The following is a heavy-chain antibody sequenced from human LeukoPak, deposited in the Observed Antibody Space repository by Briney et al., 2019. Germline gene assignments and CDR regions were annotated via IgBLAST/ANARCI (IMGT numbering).Heavy chain of an antibody. Sequence: PGGSLRLSCAASGFTFGTYWMNWVRRDPGKGLEWVANINQDGSEKYYVDSVKGRFTISRDNAKNSLYLQMNSLRAEDTAVYYCARAGSLWFGESKLDYWGQGTLVTVSS. J-gene: IGHJ4*02. CDR3: ARAGSLWFGESKLDY. V-gene: IGHV3-7*01. CDR2: INQDGSEK. CDR1: GFTFGTYW. D-gene: IGHD3-10*01.